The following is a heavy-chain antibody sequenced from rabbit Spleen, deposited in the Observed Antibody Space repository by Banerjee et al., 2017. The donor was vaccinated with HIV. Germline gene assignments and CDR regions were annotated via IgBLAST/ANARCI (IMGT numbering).Heavy chain of an antibody. CDR2: IDTGSGGNT. V-gene: IGHV1S40*01. CDR1: GFSFTSTYH. CDR3: ARTDYGDSDAFDP. D-gene: IGHD2-1*01. Sequence: QSLEESGGGLVKPGGTLTLTCTVSGFSFTSTYHICWVRQAPGKGLEWIGCIDTGSGGNTYYATWAKGRFTFSKASSTTVSLQMTSLTAADTATYFCARTDYGDSDAFDPWGPGTLVTVS. J-gene: IGHJ2*01.